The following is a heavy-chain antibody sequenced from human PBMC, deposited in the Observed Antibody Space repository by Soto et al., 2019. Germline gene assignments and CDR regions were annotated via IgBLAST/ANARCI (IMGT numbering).Heavy chain of an antibody. D-gene: IGHD6-19*01. CDR3: AKSGSSGWYGWFDP. CDR2: ISAYNGNT. J-gene: IGHJ5*02. CDR1: CYTFTSYG. V-gene: IGHV1-18*04. Sequence: SAKVSFKASCYTFTSYGISWVRQAPGQGLEWMGWISAYNGNTNYAQKLQGRVTMTTDTSTSTAYMELRSLRSDDTATYYCAKSGSSGWYGWFDPWGQGTLVTVSS.